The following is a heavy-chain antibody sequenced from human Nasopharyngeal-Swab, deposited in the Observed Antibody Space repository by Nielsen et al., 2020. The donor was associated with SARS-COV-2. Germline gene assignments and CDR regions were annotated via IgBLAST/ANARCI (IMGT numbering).Heavy chain of an antibody. Sequence: GGSLRLSCVASGFTFSNYGMHWVRQAPGKGLEWVAIISYDGSNKNYADSVKGRFTISKDNSKNTLYLQMNTLRAEDTAVYYCAKERFYSGSGKYPRDFDYWGQGALVTVSS. CDR2: ISYDGSNK. CDR1: GFTFSNYG. V-gene: IGHV3-30*18. D-gene: IGHD3-10*01. J-gene: IGHJ4*02. CDR3: AKERFYSGSGKYPRDFDY.